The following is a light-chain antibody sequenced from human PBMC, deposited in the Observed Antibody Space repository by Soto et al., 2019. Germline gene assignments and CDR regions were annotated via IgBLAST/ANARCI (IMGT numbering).Light chain of an antibody. J-gene: IGLJ2*01. Sequence: QSALTQPDSVSGSPGQSITISCTGTSSDVGGYNYVSWYQQHPGKAPKLMIYDVSNRPSGVSNRCSGSKSCNTASLTISGLQAEDEADYYCSSYTSSSPLVFGGGTKLTVL. CDR1: SSDVGGYNY. CDR2: DVS. V-gene: IGLV2-14*01. CDR3: SSYTSSSPLV.